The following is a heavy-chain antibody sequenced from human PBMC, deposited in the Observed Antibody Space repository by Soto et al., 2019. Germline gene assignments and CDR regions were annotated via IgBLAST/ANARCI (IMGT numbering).Heavy chain of an antibody. V-gene: IGHV4-59*01. CDR3: ARYAGSRCVEY. D-gene: IGHD6-13*01. Sequence: PETLRLTYTVSGGFISTYYWSWIRQPPGKGLEWIGYINYSGRTNYNPSLKSRVTMSLDTSKNQFSLKLRSVTAADTAGVYCARYAGSRCVEYWGQRTLGTVS. CDR1: GGFISTYY. CDR2: INYSGRT. J-gene: IGHJ4*02.